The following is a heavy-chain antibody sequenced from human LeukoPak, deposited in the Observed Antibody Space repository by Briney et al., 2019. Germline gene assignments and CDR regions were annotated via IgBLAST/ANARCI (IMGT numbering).Heavy chain of an antibody. CDR1: GFTFSSYS. CDR2: IYSGGST. CDR3: ARGYSSGWYPPLDAFDI. J-gene: IGHJ3*02. V-gene: IGHV3-66*02. D-gene: IGHD6-19*01. Sequence: QPGGSLRLSCAASGFTFSSYSMSWVRQAPGKGLEWVSVIYSGGSTYYADSVKGRFTISRDNSKNTLHLQMNSLRAEDTAVYYCARGYSSGWYPPLDAFDIWGQGTMVTVSS.